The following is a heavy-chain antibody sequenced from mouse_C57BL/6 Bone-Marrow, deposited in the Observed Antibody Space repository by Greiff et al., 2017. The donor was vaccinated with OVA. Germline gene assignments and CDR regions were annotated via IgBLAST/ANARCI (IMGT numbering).Heavy chain of an antibody. D-gene: IGHD5-1-1*01. CDR2: INPNNGGT. J-gene: IGHJ3*01. Sequence: VQLQQSGPELVKPGASVKMSCKASGYTFTDYNMQWVKQSHGKSLEWIGYINPNNGGTSYNKKFKGKATLTVNKSSSKAYMELPSLTSKYSAVYYCVRRSYPGGFAYWGQGTLVTVSA. CDR3: VRRSYPGGFAY. V-gene: IGHV1-22*01. CDR1: GYTFTDYN.